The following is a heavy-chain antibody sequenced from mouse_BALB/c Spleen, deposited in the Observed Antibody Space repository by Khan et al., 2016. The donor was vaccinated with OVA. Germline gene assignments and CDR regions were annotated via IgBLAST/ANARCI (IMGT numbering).Heavy chain of an antibody. CDR2: IDPFNGGS. CDR3: ARDGSTTWFGY. V-gene: IGHV1-31*01. CDR1: GYSFTTYY. J-gene: IGHJ3*02. D-gene: IGHD1-1*01. Sequence: VRLQQSGPELMKPGASVKISCKASGYSFTTYYIHWVKQSHGKTLEWIGYIDPFNGGSTYNQKFKGKATLTVDKSSSTAYLHLSSLTSEDSAVYYCARDGSTTWFGYWGQGTLVTVSA.